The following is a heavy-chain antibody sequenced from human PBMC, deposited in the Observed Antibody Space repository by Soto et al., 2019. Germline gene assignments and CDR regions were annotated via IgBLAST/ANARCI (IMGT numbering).Heavy chain of an antibody. D-gene: IGHD5-18*01. J-gene: IGHJ4*02. Sequence: GGSLRLSCAASGFTFSSYAMHWVRQAPGKGLEWVAVISYDGSNKYYADSVKGRFTISRDNSKNTLYLQMNSLRAEDTAVYYCASPPVDTATSIDYWGQGTLVTVSS. CDR3: ASPPVDTATSIDY. CDR1: GFTFSSYA. V-gene: IGHV3-30-3*01. CDR2: ISYDGSNK.